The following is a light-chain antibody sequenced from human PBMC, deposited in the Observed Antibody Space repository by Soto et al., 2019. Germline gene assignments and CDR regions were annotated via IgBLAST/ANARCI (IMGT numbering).Light chain of an antibody. J-gene: IGKJ2*01. Sequence: EIVMTQSPATLSVSPGERATLSCRASQSVGGNLAWYQQRPGRAPRLLIYDASTRATDIPARFSGSGSGTEFTLTISSLQTEDFALYNCHQDNNCPLYTFGQGTKLEIK. CDR1: QSVGGN. CDR2: DAS. CDR3: HQDNNCPLYT. V-gene: IGKV3-15*01.